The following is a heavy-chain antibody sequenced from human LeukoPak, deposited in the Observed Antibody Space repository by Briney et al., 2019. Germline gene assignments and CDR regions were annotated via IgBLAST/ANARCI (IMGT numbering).Heavy chain of an antibody. D-gene: IGHD1-26*01. CDR1: GYTFTGYY. CDR2: INPNSGGT. V-gene: IGHV1-2*02. CDR3: AIYARGSYGSFDY. J-gene: IGHJ4*02. Sequence: ASVKVFCKASGYTFTGYYMHWVRQAPGQGLEWMGWINPNSGGTNYAQKFQGRVTMTRDTSISTAYMELSRLRSDDTAVYYCAIYARGSYGSFDYWGQGTLVTVSS.